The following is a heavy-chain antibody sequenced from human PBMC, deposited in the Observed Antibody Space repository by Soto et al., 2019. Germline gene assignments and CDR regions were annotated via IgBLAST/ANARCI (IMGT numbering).Heavy chain of an antibody. CDR2: IIPIFGTA. D-gene: IGHD3-22*01. V-gene: IGHV1-69*01. CDR3: ASFPYYYDSSGYPISYFDY. CDR1: GGTFSSYA. Sequence: QVQLVQSGAEVKKPGSSVKVSCEASGGTFSSYAISWVRQAPGQGLEWMGGIIPIFGTANYAQKFQGRVTITADESTSTAYMELSSLRSEDTAVYYCASFPYYYDSSGYPISYFDYWGQGTLVTVSS. J-gene: IGHJ4*02.